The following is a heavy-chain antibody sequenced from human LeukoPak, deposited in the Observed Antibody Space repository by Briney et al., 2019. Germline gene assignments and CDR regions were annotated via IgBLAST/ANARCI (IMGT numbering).Heavy chain of an antibody. CDR3: AKDEETYCYGSGSSPWYNWFDP. V-gene: IGHV3-23*01. CDR1: GFTFSSYG. Sequence: PGGSHRLSCAASGFTFSSYGMSWVRQAPGKGLEWVSAISGSGGSTYYADSVKGRFTISRDNSKNTLYLQMNSLRAEDTAVYYCAKDEETYCYGSGSSPWYNWFDPWGQGTLVTVSS. D-gene: IGHD3-10*01. CDR2: ISGSGGST. J-gene: IGHJ5*02.